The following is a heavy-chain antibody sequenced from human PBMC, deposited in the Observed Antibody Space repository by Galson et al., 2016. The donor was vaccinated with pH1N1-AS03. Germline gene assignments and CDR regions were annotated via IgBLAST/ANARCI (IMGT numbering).Heavy chain of an antibody. CDR3: ARLKINDILSGYLYDS. D-gene: IGHD3-9*01. CDR2: IFHSGSP. Sequence: TLSLPCAVSGYSISSAYSISSAYYWGWIRQTPGKGLEWIGTIFHSGSPFYNPSLKNRVTISVDTSKNQFSLKLFSVTAADTAVYYCARLKINDILSGYLYDSWGQGTLVTVSS. V-gene: IGHV4-38-2*01. CDR1: GYSISSAYSISSAYY. J-gene: IGHJ4*02.